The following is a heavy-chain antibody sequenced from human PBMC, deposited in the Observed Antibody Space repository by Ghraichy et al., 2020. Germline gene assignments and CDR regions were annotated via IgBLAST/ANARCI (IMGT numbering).Heavy chain of an antibody. CDR1: GGSVSSSYYY. CDR2: IYYSGST. D-gene: IGHD3-10*01. Sequence: SETLSLTCTVSGGSVSSSYYYWGWIRQPPGKGLEWIGSIYYSGSTYYNPSLESRVTISVDTSKNQFSLKLSSVTAADTAVYYCARDGSGSYYNYYFDHWGQGTLVTVSS. V-gene: IGHV4-39*02. J-gene: IGHJ4*02. CDR3: ARDGSGSYYNYYFDH.